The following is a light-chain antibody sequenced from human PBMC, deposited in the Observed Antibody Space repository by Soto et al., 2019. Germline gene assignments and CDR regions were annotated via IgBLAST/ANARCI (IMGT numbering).Light chain of an antibody. CDR3: QQYYSYPQT. V-gene: IGKV1-8*01. Sequence: AIRMTQSPSSLSASTGDRVTITCRASQGISSYLAWYQQKPGKAPKLLIYAASTLQSGVPSRFSGSGSGTDFTLTISCLQSEDFATYYCQQYYSYPQTFCQGTKLEIK. J-gene: IGKJ2*01. CDR2: AAS. CDR1: QGISSY.